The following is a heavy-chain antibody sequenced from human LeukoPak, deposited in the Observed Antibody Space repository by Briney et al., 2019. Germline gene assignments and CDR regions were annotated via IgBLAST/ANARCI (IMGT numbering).Heavy chain of an antibody. CDR1: GFTFNNYN. V-gene: IGHV3-21*01. CDR3: AKDSAFYYIDV. D-gene: IGHD3-10*01. J-gene: IGHJ6*03. Sequence: PGGSLRLSCAASGFTFNNYNMNWVRQAPGKALEWVSSITSSGTYIFYADSVKGRFTISRDNSKNTLYLQMNSLKGDDTAVYYCAKDSAFYYIDVWGKGTTVIISS. CDR2: ITSSGTYI.